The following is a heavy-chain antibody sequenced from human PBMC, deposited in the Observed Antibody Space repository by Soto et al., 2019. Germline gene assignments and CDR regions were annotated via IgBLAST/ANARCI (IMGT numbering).Heavy chain of an antibody. D-gene: IGHD1-26*01. CDR1: GFTFISYA. Sequence: EVQLLQSGGGLVQPGGSLGLSCGASGFTFISYAMSWVRHVPGKGLEWISSISGSGANTWYAGSVQGRFIISRDNSKSPVSQHMSCLRVEDTDIYYCATDQATFDSWGQGTLVTVSS. V-gene: IGHV3-23*01. J-gene: IGHJ4*02. CDR3: ATDQATFDS. CDR2: ISGSGANT.